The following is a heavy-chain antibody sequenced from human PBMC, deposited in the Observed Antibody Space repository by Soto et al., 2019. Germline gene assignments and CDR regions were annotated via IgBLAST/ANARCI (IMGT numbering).Heavy chain of an antibody. Sequence: ASVKVSGKASGYTFNNYGITWVRQAPGQGLEWMGWTNTYTGNADYAQNLQGRLTMTAETSTSTAYMELRSLRSDDTAVYYCARVWTNRRIHGPNNFYFDDWGQGTLVTVSS. CDR1: GYTFNNYG. D-gene: IGHD1-1*01. CDR2: TNTYTGNA. V-gene: IGHV1-18*04. CDR3: ARVWTNRRIHGPNNFYFDD. J-gene: IGHJ4*02.